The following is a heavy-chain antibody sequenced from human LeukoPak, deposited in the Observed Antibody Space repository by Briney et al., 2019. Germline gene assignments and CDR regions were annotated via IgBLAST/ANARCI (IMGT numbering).Heavy chain of an antibody. V-gene: IGHV1-3*01. CDR2: INPGNDNT. Sequence: AAVKVSCKASRYTLTTYAIHWVRQAPGQRLEWMGWINPGNDNTKYSQKLQGRLTITRDTSASAAYMELSNLRSGDTAVYYCARDYGDYSYFDYWGHGTLVTVSS. CDR1: RYTLTTYA. CDR3: ARDYGDYSYFDY. J-gene: IGHJ4*01. D-gene: IGHD4-17*01.